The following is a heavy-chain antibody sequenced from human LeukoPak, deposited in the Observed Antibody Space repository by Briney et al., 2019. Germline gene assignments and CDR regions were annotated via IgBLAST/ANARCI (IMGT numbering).Heavy chain of an antibody. Sequence: GASVKVSCKASGYTFTSYGISWVRQAPGQGLEGMGWISAYNGNTNYAQKLQGRVTMTTDTSTSTAYMELRSLRSDDTAVYYCARATYYYDSSGYYHPGYFDYWGQGTLATVSS. V-gene: IGHV1-18*01. CDR1: GYTFTSYG. D-gene: IGHD3-22*01. CDR2: ISAYNGNT. J-gene: IGHJ4*02. CDR3: ARATYYYDSSGYYHPGYFDY.